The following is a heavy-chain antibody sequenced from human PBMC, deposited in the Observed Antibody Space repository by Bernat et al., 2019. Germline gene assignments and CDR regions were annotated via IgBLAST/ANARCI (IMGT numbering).Heavy chain of an antibody. J-gene: IGHJ6*03. Sequence: EVQLVESGGGLVQPGGSLRLSCAASGFTFSSYWMHWVRQAPGNGLVWLSRMNSDGSVTAYADSVKGRFTISRDNAKNTLYLQMNSQRAEDTAVYYCAKDWQLTPYFYYYMDVWGRGTTVTVS. CDR3: AKDWQLTPYFYYYMDV. V-gene: IGHV3-74*01. D-gene: IGHD3-10*01. CDR1: GFTFSSYW. CDR2: MNSDGSVT.